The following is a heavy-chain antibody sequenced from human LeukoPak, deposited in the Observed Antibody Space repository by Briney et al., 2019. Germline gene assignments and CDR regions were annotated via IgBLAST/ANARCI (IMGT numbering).Heavy chain of an antibody. CDR3: ARGYCSSTSCYFDY. J-gene: IGHJ4*02. V-gene: IGHV4-59*01. Sequence: PSETLSLTCTVSGGSISSYYWSWIRQPPEKGLEWIGYIYYSGSTNYNPSLKSRVTISVDTSKNQFSLKLSSVTAADTAVYYCARGYCSSTSCYFDYWGQGTLVTVSS. D-gene: IGHD2-2*01. CDR1: GGSISSYY. CDR2: IYYSGST.